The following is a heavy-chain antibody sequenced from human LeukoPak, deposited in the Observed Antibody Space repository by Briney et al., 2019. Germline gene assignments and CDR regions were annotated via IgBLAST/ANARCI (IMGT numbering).Heavy chain of an antibody. D-gene: IGHD3-16*01. Sequence: GGSLRLSCVASGFTFTSYWMHWVRQAPGKGLVWVSRINIDGSTTNYADSVKGRFTISRDNAKETLYLQMISLRAEDTALYYCTRGGVDYWGQGTLVTVSS. CDR1: GFTFTSYW. J-gene: IGHJ4*02. CDR3: TRGGVDY. CDR2: INIDGSTT. V-gene: IGHV3-74*01.